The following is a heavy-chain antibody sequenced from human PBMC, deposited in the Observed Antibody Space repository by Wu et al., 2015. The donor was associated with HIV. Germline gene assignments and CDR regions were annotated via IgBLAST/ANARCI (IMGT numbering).Heavy chain of an antibody. CDR2: IIPVLGTT. D-gene: IGHD3-22*01. J-gene: IGHJ6*02. V-gene: IGHV1-69*11. CDR3: AIEPIGRLYGLDV. CDR1: GGTFSNSA. Sequence: QVQLVQSGAAVKKPGSSVKVSCKAFGGTFSNSAISWVRQAPGQGLEWMGGIIPVLGTTNYAQKFQDRVTFTADESTSTAYMDLSSLRSQDTAIYYCAIEPIGRLYGLDVWGQGTEVIASS.